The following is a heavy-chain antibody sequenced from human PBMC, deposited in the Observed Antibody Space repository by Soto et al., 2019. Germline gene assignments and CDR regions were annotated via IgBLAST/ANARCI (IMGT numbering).Heavy chain of an antibody. CDR2: ISAAGDP. V-gene: IGHV3-13*05. CDR3: ARTDRDFYGLDV. J-gene: IGHJ6*02. Sequence: EVQLVESGGGLVQPGGSLRLSCEASGFTFRNYDMHWVRQGTGKGLEWVSGISAAGDPDYADSVEGRFTISRENAQNSFFLQMNSLRFGDTAVYSCARTDRDFYGLDVWGQGTTVIVSS. CDR1: GFTFRNYD.